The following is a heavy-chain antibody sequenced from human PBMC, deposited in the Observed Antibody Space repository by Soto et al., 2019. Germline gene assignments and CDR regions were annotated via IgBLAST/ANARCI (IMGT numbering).Heavy chain of an antibody. D-gene: IGHD1-26*01. CDR1: GFPFSTYG. CDR3: ARSDIVRSTYFDY. CDR2: TRYDGSNK. V-gene: IGHV3-33*01. Sequence: GGSLSLSCAASGFPFSTYGMHWVRQAPGRGLEWVAVTRYDGSNKYYADSVKGRFTISRDNSKNTLYLQMNSLRAEDTAVYYCARSDIVRSTYFDYWGQGTLVTVSS. J-gene: IGHJ4*02.